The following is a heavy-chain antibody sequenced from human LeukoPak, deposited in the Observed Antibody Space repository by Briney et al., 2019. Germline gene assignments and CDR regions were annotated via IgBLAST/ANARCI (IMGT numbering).Heavy chain of an antibody. CDR3: ARYRLVWLPAPVFDY. J-gene: IGHJ4*02. V-gene: IGHV3-9*01. CDR1: GFTFDDYA. Sequence: PGGSLRLSCAASGFTFDDYAMHWVRQAPGKGLEWVSGISWNSGSIGYADSVKGRFTISRDNAKNSLFLQMNSLRAEDTAVYYCARYRLVWLPAPVFDYWGPGTLVTVSS. D-gene: IGHD6-19*01. CDR2: ISWNSGSI.